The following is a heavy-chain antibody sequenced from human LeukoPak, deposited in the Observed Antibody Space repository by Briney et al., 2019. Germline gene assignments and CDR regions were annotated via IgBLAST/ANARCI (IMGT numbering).Heavy chain of an antibody. D-gene: IGHD3-10*01. CDR1: GYTFTGYY. CDR2: INPNSGGT. J-gene: IGHJ4*02. V-gene: IGHV1-2*02. CDR3: ARDRDYGSGIFDY. Sequence: GASVKVSCKASGYTFTGYYMHWVRQAPGQGPEWMGWINPNSGGTNYAQKFQGRVTMTRGTSISTAYMELNRLRSDDTAVYYCARDRDYGSGIFDYWGQGTLVTVSS.